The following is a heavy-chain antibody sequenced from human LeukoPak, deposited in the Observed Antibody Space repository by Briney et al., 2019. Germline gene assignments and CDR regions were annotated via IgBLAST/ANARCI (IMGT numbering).Heavy chain of an antibody. J-gene: IGHJ5*01. CDR3: AKGGHYSFFDS. V-gene: IGHV3-23*01. Sequence: PGGSLRLSCAASGLIFRNYAMTWVRQAPGKGLEWVSTVSGKGDETFYADTAKSRFTLSRDNSKNAFYLQMNSLRAEDTAVYYCAKGGHYSFFDSWGQGTLVTVSS. D-gene: IGHD3-10*01. CDR1: GLIFRNYA. CDR2: VSGKGDET.